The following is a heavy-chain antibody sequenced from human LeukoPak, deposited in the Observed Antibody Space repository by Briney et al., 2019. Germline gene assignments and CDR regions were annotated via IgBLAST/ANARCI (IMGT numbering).Heavy chain of an antibody. CDR1: CGSISSSTYY. D-gene: IGHD3-10*01. CDR3: ARHYDYGSGSYMPFHI. J-gene: IGHJ3*02. V-gene: IGHV4-39*01. Sequence: SETLSLTCTVSCGSISSSTYYWGWIRQPPGKGLEWIGSIYFSGNTFYNPSLKSRVTISVDTSTNQISLKLSSVTAADTAVYYCARHYDYGSGSYMPFHIWGQGTMVTVSS. CDR2: IYFSGNT.